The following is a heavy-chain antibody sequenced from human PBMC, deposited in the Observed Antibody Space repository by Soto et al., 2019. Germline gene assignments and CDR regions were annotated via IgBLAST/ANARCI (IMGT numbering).Heavy chain of an antibody. CDR3: ARGSADNWNADGRFEY. Sequence: SVKVSCKASGGTFSSYAISWVRQAPGQGLEWMGGIIPIFGTANYAQKFQGRVTITADESTSTAYMELSSLRSEDTAVYYCARGSADNWNADGRFEYWGQGTLVTVSS. J-gene: IGHJ4*02. CDR1: GGTFSSYA. CDR2: IIPIFGTA. V-gene: IGHV1-69*13. D-gene: IGHD1-1*01.